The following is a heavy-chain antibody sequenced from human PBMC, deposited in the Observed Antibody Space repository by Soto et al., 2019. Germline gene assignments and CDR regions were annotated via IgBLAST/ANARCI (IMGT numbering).Heavy chain of an antibody. CDR3: ARKDKSGYFNWFDP. CDR2: IFPSDSDT. D-gene: IGHD3-22*01. V-gene: IGHV5-51*01. Sequence: ESVKISCRTAGYRWTSYWIAWVRQIPGKGLEWMGIIFPSDSDTRYSPSFQGQVTISADRSTSTVFLQWASLKASDTAVYFCARKDKSGYFNWFDPWGQGTLVTVSS. CDR1: GYRWTSYW. J-gene: IGHJ5*02.